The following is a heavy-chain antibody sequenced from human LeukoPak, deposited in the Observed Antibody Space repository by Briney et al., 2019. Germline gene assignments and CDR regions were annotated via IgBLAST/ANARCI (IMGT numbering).Heavy chain of an antibody. CDR1: GYIFATHY. J-gene: IGHJ5*02. V-gene: IGHV1-18*01. CDR3: ARGGIDIVTVPVSNWFDP. CDR2: INPYNGNT. Sequence: GASVKVSCKASGYIFATHYIGWVRQVPGQGLEWMGWINPYNGNTDYVQKLQGRVTMTTDTSTYTAYMEMRSLRSDDTAVYYCARGGIDIVTVPVSNWFDPWGQGTLVTVSS. D-gene: IGHD2/OR15-2a*01.